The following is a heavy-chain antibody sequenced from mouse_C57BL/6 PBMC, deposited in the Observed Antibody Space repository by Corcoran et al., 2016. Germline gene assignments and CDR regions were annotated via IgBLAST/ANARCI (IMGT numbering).Heavy chain of an antibody. CDR3: ASYCSGGSCYPEYNWFDP. Sequence: QVQLQESGPGLVKPSEPLSLTCAVSGYSISSGYYWGWIRQPPGKGLEWIGRIYHSGSPYYNPSLKSRVTISVDTSKNQFSLKLSSVTAADTAVYYCASYCSGGSCYPEYNWFDPWGQGTLVTVSS. D-gene: IGHD1-1*02. V-gene: IGHV12-3*02. CDR2: IYHSGSP. J-gene: IGHJ4*01. CDR1: GYSISSGYY.